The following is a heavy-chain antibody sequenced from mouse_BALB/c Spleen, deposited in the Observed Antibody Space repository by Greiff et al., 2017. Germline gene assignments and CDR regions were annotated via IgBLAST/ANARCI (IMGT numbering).Heavy chain of an antibody. J-gene: IGHJ2*01. CDR1: GFTFSDYY. Sequence: EVQLVESGGGLVKPGGSLKLSCAASGFTFSDYYMYWVRQTPEKRLEWVATISDGGSYTYYPDSVKGRFTISRDNAKNNLYLQMSSLKSEDTAMYYCARDGGYGNSPYWGQGTTLTVSS. CDR2: ISDGGSYT. D-gene: IGHD2-10*02. V-gene: IGHV5-4*02. CDR3: ARDGGYGNSPY.